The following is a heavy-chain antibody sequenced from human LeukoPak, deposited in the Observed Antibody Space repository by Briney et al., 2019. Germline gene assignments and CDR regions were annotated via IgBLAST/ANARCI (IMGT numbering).Heavy chain of an antibody. CDR2: IYYSGST. CDR1: GGSISSYY. Sequence: SETLSLTCTVSGGSISSYYWSWIRQPPGKGLEWIGYIYYSGSTNYNPSLKSRVTISVDTSKNQFSLKLGSVTAADTAVYYCARMRLAARPDYFDYWGQGTLVTVSS. J-gene: IGHJ4*02. D-gene: IGHD6-6*01. V-gene: IGHV4-59*01. CDR3: ARMRLAARPDYFDY.